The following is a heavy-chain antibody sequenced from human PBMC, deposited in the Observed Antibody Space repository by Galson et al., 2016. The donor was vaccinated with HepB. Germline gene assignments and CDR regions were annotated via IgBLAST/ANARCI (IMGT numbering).Heavy chain of an antibody. J-gene: IGHJ6*03. Sequence: TLSLTCTVSNGSLNSGPYYWSWIRQPAGEGLEWIGRVHTRGNMYYNPSLKSRLSIAVDTSNNQFFLNLTSVTAADTAVYYCARFRAQWLTPGPTYYYVDVWGKGTTVTVSS. CDR2: VHTRGNM. V-gene: IGHV4-61*02. D-gene: IGHD6-19*01. CDR1: NGSLNSGPYY. CDR3: ARFRAQWLTPGPTYYYVDV.